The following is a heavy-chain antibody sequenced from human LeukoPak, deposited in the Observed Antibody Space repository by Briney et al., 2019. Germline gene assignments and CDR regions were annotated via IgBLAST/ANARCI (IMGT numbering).Heavy chain of an antibody. Sequence: PSETLSLTCAVFGGSFSDSYWSWIRQPPGKGLEWIGEINHSGSTNYNPSLKSRVTISVDTSKNQFSLKLSSVTAADTAVYYCARVVRCYNVGHYYGMDVWGQGTTVTVSS. J-gene: IGHJ6*02. D-gene: IGHD3-10*01. CDR1: GGSFSDSY. CDR2: INHSGST. CDR3: ARVVRCYNVGHYYGMDV. V-gene: IGHV4-34*01.